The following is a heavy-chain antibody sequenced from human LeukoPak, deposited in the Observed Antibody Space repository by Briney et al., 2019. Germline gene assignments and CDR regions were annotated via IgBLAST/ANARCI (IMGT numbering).Heavy chain of an antibody. V-gene: IGHV3-33*01. CDR3: ARSQSSSLIDY. CDR1: GFSFSAYG. CDR2: IWYDGSSK. D-gene: IGHD6-13*01. J-gene: IGHJ4*02. Sequence: GGSLRLSCAASGFSFSAYGVPWVRQAPGKGLEWVAVIWYDGSSKDYADSVKGRFTLSRDNSKSTLYLQMNSLTVEDTAVYYCARSQSSSLIDYWGQGTLVTVSS.